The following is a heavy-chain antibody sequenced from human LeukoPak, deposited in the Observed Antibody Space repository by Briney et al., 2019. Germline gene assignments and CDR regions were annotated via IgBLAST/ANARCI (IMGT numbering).Heavy chain of an antibody. CDR2: ISGSGGST. CDR1: GFTFSSHA. Sequence: GGSLRLSCAASGFTFSSHAMNWVRQAPGKGLEWVSAISGSGGSTYYADSVKGRFTISRDNSKNTLYLQMNSLRAEDTAVYYCAKSFQGAAFVELLGDYWGQGTLVTVSS. CDR3: AKSFQGAAFVELLGDY. D-gene: IGHD1-26*01. V-gene: IGHV3-23*01. J-gene: IGHJ4*02.